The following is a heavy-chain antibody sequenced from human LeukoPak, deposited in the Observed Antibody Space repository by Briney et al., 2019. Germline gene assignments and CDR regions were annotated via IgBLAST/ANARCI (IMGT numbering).Heavy chain of an antibody. CDR2: INAGNGNT. Sequence: ASVKVSCKASGYTFTSYAMHWVRQAPGQGLEWMGWINAGNGNTKYSQKFQGRVTITRDTSASTAYMELSSLRSEDTAVYYCARGSSWYFYFDYWGQGTLVTVSS. D-gene: IGHD6-13*01. J-gene: IGHJ4*02. CDR1: GYTFTSYA. CDR3: ARGSSWYFYFDY. V-gene: IGHV1-3*01.